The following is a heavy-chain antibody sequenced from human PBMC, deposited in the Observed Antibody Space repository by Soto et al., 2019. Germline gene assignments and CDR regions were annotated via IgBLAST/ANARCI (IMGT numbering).Heavy chain of an antibody. V-gene: IGHV1-46*01. J-gene: IGHJ4*02. CDR3: ATLDPPYYDILTGHSDY. CDR2: INPSGGST. CDR1: GYTFTSYY. Sequence: ASVKVSCKASGYTFTSYYMHWVRQAPGQGLEWMGIINPSGGSTSYAQKFQGRVTMTRDTSTSTVYMELSSLRSEDTAVYYCATLDPPYYDILTGHSDYWGQGTLVTVSS. D-gene: IGHD3-9*01.